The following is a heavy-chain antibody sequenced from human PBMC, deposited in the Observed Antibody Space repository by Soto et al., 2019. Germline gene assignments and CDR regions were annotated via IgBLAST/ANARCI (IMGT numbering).Heavy chain of an antibody. CDR3: ARDRDCSGGSCYLAQ. CDR1: GGSISSGGYY. CDR2: IYYSGTT. V-gene: IGHV4-31*03. Sequence: SETLSLTCTVSGGSISSGGYYWSWIRQHPGKGLEWIGYIYYSGTTYYNPSLKSRVTISVDTSKNQFSLKLSSVTAADTAVYYCARDRDCSGGSCYLAQWGQGTLVTVSS. J-gene: IGHJ4*02. D-gene: IGHD2-15*01.